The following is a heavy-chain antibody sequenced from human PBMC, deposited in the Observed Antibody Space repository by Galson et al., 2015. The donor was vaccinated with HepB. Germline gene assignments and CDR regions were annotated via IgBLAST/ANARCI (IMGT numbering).Heavy chain of an antibody. CDR1: GYTFTGYY. J-gene: IGHJ3*02. Sequence: SVKVSCKASGYTFTGYYMHWVRQAPGQGLEWLGRINPNSGGTNYAQKFQGRVTMTRDTSISTAYMELSRLRSDDTAVYYCARERTALDAFDIWGQGTMVTVSS. D-gene: IGHD2-21*02. CDR2: INPNSGGT. V-gene: IGHV1-2*06. CDR3: ARERTALDAFDI.